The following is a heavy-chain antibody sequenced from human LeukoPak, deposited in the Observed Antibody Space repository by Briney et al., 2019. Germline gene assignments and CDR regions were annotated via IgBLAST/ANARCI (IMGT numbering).Heavy chain of an antibody. D-gene: IGHD3-10*02. V-gene: IGHV3-23*01. CDR1: GFTFSSYA. J-gene: IGHJ4*02. CDR3: ATYVRGDFDY. CDR2: ISGGGGST. Sequence: PGGSLRLSCATSGFTFSSYAMSWVRQAPGKGLEWVSTISGGGGSTWYADSVKGRFTISRDNSKNTLYPQLSSLRADDTAVYYCATYVRGDFDYWGQGTLVTVSS.